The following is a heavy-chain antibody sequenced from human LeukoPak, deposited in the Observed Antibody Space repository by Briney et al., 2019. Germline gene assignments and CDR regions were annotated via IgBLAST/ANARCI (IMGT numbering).Heavy chain of an antibody. Sequence: ASVKVSCKASGYTFTSYGISWVRQAPGQGLEWMGWISAYNGNTNYAQELQGRVTMTTDTSTSTAYMELRSLRSDDTAVYYCARDHPEQWLVQGDAFDIWGQGTMVTVSS. D-gene: IGHD6-19*01. CDR2: ISAYNGNT. J-gene: IGHJ3*02. CDR1: GYTFTSYG. CDR3: ARDHPEQWLVQGDAFDI. V-gene: IGHV1-18*01.